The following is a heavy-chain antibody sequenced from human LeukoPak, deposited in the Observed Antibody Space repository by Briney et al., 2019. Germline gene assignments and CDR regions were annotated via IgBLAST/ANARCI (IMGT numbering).Heavy chain of an antibody. J-gene: IGHJ4*02. CDR1: GFTFSSYG. D-gene: IGHD5-24*01. CDR2: IRYDGNNV. V-gene: IGHV3-30*02. CDR3: AKGGDGYNYGSYFDY. Sequence: GGSLRLSCAASGFTFSSYGMHWVRQAPGKGLEWVAFIRYDGNNVFYVDSVKGRFTISRDNSKNTLYLQMNSLRAEDTAVYYCAKGGDGYNYGSYFDYWGQGTLVTVSS.